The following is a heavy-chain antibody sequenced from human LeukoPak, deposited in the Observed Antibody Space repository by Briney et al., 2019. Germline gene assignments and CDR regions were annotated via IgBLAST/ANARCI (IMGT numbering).Heavy chain of an antibody. CDR3: TTILYGDYGTFDI. D-gene: IGHD4-17*01. V-gene: IGHV3-73*01. J-gene: IGHJ3*02. CDR2: IRSKANSYAT. CDR1: EFTFSASA. Sequence: GGSLRLSCAASEFTFSASAMHWVRQASGKGLEWVGRIRSKANSYATAYAASVKGRFTISRDDSENTAYLQVNSLKTEDTAVYYCTTILYGDYGTFDIWGQGTMVAVSS.